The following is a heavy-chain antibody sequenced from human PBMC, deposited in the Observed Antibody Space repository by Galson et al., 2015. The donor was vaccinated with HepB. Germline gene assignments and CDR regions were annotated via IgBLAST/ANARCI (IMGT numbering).Heavy chain of an antibody. D-gene: IGHD2/OR15-2a*01. CDR1: GFTLSDYY. CDR2: IRSSGSTTI. V-gene: IGHV3-11*01. CDR3: ARATLGRFDP. Sequence: SLRLSCAASGFTLSDYYMTWIRQAPGKGLEWVSYIRSSGSTTIYYADPVKGRFTISRDNAKNSLYLQMNSLRAEDSAVYYCARATLGRFDPWGQGTLVTVSS. J-gene: IGHJ5*02.